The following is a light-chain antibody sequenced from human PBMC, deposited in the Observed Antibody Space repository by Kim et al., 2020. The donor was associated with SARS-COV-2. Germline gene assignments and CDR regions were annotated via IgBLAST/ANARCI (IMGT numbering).Light chain of an antibody. V-gene: IGLV2-14*03. Sequence: QSALTQPASVSGSLGQSITISCTGTSNGGDDYNSVSWYQQHPGKAPKLIIYDVSRRPSGVSIRFSGSKSGNTASLTISGLQAEDEADYYCDSYSSGTRFDVFGTGTKVTVL. CDR3: DSYSSGTRFDV. J-gene: IGLJ1*01. CDR1: SNGGDDYNS. CDR2: DVS.